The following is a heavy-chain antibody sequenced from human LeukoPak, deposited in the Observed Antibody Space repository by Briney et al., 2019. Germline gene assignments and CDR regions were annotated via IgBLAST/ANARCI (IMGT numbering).Heavy chain of an antibody. CDR1: GYSFTSYW. CDR2: IYPGDSDT. D-gene: IGHD3-16*01. J-gene: IGHJ4*02. Sequence: GESLKISCKGSGYSFTSYWIGWVRQMPGKGLEWMGIIYPGDSDTRYSPSFQGQVTISADKSISTAYLQWSSLKASDTAMYYCARLFSPSTGGGVIIYWGQGTLVTVSS. V-gene: IGHV5-51*01. CDR3: ARLFSPSTGGGVIIY.